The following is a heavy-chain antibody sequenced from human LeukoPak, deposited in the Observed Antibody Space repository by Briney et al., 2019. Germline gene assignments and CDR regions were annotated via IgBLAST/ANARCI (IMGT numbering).Heavy chain of an antibody. J-gene: IGHJ4*02. Sequence: PGGSLRLSCAASGFTFSDHYMDWVRQAPGKGLEWVGRTRNKANSYTTEYAASVKGRFSSSRDDSKNSLHLQMNSLKTEDTAIYYCARAIGSGTYFDYWGQGTLVTVSS. D-gene: IGHD6-19*01. CDR1: GFTFSDHY. CDR3: ARAIGSGTYFDY. CDR2: TRNKANSYTT. V-gene: IGHV3-72*01.